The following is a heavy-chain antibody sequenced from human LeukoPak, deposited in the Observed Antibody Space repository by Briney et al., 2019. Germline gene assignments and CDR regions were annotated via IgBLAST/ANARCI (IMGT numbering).Heavy chain of an antibody. CDR2: ISDDGDT. V-gene: IGHV3-23*01. CDR3: TKDWSADY. J-gene: IGHJ4*02. CDR1: GFTFSSYA. Sequence: GGSLRLSXAASGFTFSSYAMTWVRQAPGKGLEWVSAISDDGDTKYAGSVKGRFTISRDNSKNTLYLQMNNLRAEDTAIYYCTKDWSADYWGQGTLVTVSS.